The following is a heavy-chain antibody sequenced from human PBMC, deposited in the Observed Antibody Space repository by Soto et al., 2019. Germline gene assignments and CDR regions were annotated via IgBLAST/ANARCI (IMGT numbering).Heavy chain of an antibody. CDR1: GFTFSSYA. CDR3: AKVGYCSGGSHSCYCFDY. V-gene: IGHV3-23*01. D-gene: IGHD2-15*01. J-gene: IGHJ4*02. Sequence: PGGSLRLSCAASGFTFSSYAMIWVRQAPGKGLEWVSAISGSGGSTYYADSVKGRFTISRDNSKNTLYLQMNSLRAEDTAVYYCAKVGYCSGGSHSCYCFDYWGQGTLVTVSS. CDR2: ISGSGGST.